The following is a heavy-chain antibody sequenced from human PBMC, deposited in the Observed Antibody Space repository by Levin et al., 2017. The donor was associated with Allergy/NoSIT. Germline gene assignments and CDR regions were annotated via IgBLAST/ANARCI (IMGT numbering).Heavy chain of an antibody. J-gene: IGHJ4*02. CDR1: GYTFSDYY. V-gene: IGHV1-2*02. CDR3: ARGSLLVLGAIQHFDY. CDR2: INPNSGGT. D-gene: IGHD2-15*01. Sequence: ASVKVSCKASGYTFSDYYMHWVRQAPGQGLEWMGWINPNSGGTNYVQRFQGRVTMTRDTSISTAYMELRRLRSDDTAVYYCARGSLLVLGAIQHFDYWGQGTLVTVSS.